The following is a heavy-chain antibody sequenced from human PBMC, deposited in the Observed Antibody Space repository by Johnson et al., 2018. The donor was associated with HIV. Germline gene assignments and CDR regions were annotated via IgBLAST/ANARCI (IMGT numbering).Heavy chain of an antibody. CDR1: GFTFDDYA. V-gene: IGHV3-9*01. J-gene: IGHJ3*02. CDR3: AKEGSSSPWAFDI. Sequence: VQLVESGGGLVQPGRSLRLSCAASGFTFDDYAMHWVRQAPGKGLEWVSGISWKSGSIGYADSVKGRFTISRDNAKNSLYLQMNNLRPEDTALYYCAKEGSSSPWAFDIWGQGTMVTVSS. CDR2: ISWKSGSI. D-gene: IGHD2-15*01.